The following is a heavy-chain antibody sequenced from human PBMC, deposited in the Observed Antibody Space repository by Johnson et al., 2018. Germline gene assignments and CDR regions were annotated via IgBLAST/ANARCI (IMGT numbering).Heavy chain of an antibody. CDR3: ARAQGCGEPKFQWFDP. Sequence: VQLVESGGGLVQPGGSLRLSCAASGFTFSTDWMTWVRQAPGKGLEWVANINQGGSEKYYVASVKGRFPISRDNTKNSLFLHLNSLRAEDTAIYYCARAQGCGEPKFQWFDPWGQGTLVTVSS. V-gene: IGHV3-7*01. D-gene: IGHD3-10*01. CDR1: GFTFSTDW. CDR2: INQGGSEK. J-gene: IGHJ5*02.